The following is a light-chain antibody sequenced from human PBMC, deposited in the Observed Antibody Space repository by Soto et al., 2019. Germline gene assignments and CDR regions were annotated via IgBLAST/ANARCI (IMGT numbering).Light chain of an antibody. Sequence: EIVLTQSPGTLSLSPGERATLSCRASQSISSSYLAWYQQKPGQAPRLLMYGASSRATGIPDTFSGSGSGTDFTLTISRLEPEDFVVYYCQQYASSPRTFGQGTRVEFK. CDR1: QSISSSY. CDR3: QQYASSPRT. CDR2: GAS. J-gene: IGKJ1*01. V-gene: IGKV3-20*01.